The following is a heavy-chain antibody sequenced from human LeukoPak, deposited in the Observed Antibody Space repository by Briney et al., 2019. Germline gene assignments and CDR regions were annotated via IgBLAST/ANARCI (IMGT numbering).Heavy chain of an antibody. CDR2: IYTSGST. D-gene: IGHD3-10*01. CDR1: GYSISSGYY. V-gene: IGHV4-4*07. J-gene: IGHJ5*02. Sequence: SETLSLTCTVSGYSISSGYYWSWIRQPAGKGLEWIGRIYTSGSTNYNPSLKSRVTMSVDTSKNQFSLKLSSVTAADTAVYYCARDLTELLWFGELSGNWFDPWGQGTLVTVSS. CDR3: ARDLTELLWFGELSGNWFDP.